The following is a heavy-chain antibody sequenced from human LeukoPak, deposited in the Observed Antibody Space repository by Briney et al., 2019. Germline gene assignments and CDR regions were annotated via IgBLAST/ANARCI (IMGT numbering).Heavy chain of an antibody. V-gene: IGHV3-15*01. CDR1: AFTFSNAW. D-gene: IGHD3-22*01. CDR2: IKSKTDGGTT. J-gene: IGHJ5*02. CDR3: TTTPSYSSGYSA. Sequence: EPGGSLRLSCAASAFTFSNAWMSWVRQAPGKGLEWVGRIKSKTDGGTTDYAAPVKGTFTISRDDSKNTLYLQMNSLKTEDTAVYYCTTTPSYSSGYSAWGQGTLVTVSS.